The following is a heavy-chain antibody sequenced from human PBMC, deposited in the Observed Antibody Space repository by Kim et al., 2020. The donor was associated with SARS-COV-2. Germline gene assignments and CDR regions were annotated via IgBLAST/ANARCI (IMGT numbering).Heavy chain of an antibody. J-gene: IGHJ5*02. CDR3: AKAGYPTYHLENSQTNWFDR. V-gene: IGHV3-23*01. D-gene: IGHD3-3*01. Sequence: GGSLRLSCVTSGFTFSRYAMSWVRQAPGKGLEWVSAISGSGGHTLYADSVKGRFTISRDNSKNTLYLEMKGLRVEDTAVFYCAKAGYPTYHLENSQTNWFDRWGQGTLVSVSS. CDR1: GFTFSRYA. CDR2: ISGSGGHT.